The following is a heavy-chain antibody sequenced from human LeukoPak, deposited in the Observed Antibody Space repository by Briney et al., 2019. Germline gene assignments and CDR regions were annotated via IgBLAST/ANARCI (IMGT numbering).Heavy chain of an antibody. D-gene: IGHD3-10*01. CDR2: VGWNSGSI. V-gene: IGHV3-9*01. CDR3: SKDRGVGYYGSGTYQGGFDY. Sequence: GGSLRLSCAASGFTLDDYAMHWVRQAPGKGLEWVSGVGWNSGSIGYGDSVKGRFTISRDNAKNSLYLQMNSLRAEDTALYYCSKDRGVGYYGSGTYQGGFDYWGQGTLVTVSS. CDR1: GFTLDDYA. J-gene: IGHJ4*02.